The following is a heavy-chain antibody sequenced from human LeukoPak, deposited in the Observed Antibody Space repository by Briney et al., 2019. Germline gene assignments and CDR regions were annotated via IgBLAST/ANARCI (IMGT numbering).Heavy chain of an antibody. D-gene: IGHD3-22*01. CDR2: ISSSSSYI. V-gene: IGHV3-21*01. CDR3: ARAAGDSSGYYHESYYFDY. J-gene: IGHJ4*02. CDR1: GFTFSSYS. Sequence: GGSLRLSCAASGFTFSSYSMNWVRQAPGKGLEWASSISSSSSYIYYADSVKGRFTISRDNAKNSLYLQTNSLRAEDTAVYYCARAAGDSSGYYHESYYFDYWGQGTLVTVSS.